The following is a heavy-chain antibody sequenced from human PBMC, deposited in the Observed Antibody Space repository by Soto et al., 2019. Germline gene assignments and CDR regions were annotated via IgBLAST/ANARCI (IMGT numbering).Heavy chain of an antibody. J-gene: IGHJ6*02. V-gene: IGHV1-69*01. Sequence: QVQLVQSGAEVKKPGSSVKVSCQASGGTFSSYAISWVRQAPGQGLEWMGGIIPIFGTANYAQKFQGRVTITADESTSTAYMELSSLRSEDTAVYYCASLLGMDTAMVGPYYYYGMDVWGQGTTVTFSS. CDR3: ASLLGMDTAMVGPYYYYGMDV. CDR1: GGTFSSYA. CDR2: IIPIFGTA. D-gene: IGHD5-18*01.